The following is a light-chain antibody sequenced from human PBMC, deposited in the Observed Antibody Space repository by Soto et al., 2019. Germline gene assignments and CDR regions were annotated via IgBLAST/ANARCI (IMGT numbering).Light chain of an antibody. CDR2: DDS. V-gene: IGLV3-21*02. CDR1: NIGSKS. J-gene: IGLJ1*01. Sequence: SYELTQPPSVSVAPGQTARISWGLNNIGSKSVHRYQQKPGQTPVLVVNDDSARPSGIPERFSGSNSGNTATLTISRVEVGDEAEYYCQVWDSGSNHFVLGTGTKVPS. CDR3: QVWDSGSNHFV.